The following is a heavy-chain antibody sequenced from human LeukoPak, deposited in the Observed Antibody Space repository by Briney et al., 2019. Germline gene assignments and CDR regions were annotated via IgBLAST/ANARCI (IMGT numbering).Heavy chain of an antibody. CDR1: GYTFTSYA. CDR3: ASGTCDSESCYIGIDY. CDR2: INTNTGNP. Sequence: ASVKVSCKASGYTFTSYAMNWVRQAPGQGLEWMGWINTNTGNPTYAQGFTGRFVFSLDTSVSTAYLQISSLKAEDTAVYYCASGTCDSESCYIGIDYWGQGTLVTVSS. V-gene: IGHV7-4-1*02. D-gene: IGHD1-26*01. J-gene: IGHJ4*02.